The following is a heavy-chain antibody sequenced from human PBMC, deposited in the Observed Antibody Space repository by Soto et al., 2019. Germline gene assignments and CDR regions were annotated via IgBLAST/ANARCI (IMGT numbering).Heavy chain of an antibody. CDR2: INHSGST. CDR1: GGSFSGYY. CDR3: ARDPNSSGYYRYYYYYGMDV. D-gene: IGHD3-22*01. J-gene: IGHJ6*02. Sequence: QVQLQQWGAGLLKPSETLSLTCAVYGGSFSGYYWSWIRQPPGKGLEWIGEINHSGSTNYNPSLKSRVTISVDTSKNQFSLKLSSVTAADTAVYYCARDPNSSGYYRYYYYYGMDVWGQGTTVTVSS. V-gene: IGHV4-34*01.